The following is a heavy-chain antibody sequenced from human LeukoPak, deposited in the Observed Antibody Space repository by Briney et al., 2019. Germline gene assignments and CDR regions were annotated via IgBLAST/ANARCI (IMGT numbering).Heavy chain of an antibody. CDR1: GVTFTSYA. Sequence: TGGSLRLSCAASGVTFTSYAISWVRQAPGKGLEWASVINDSGGNAYYADSAKGRFTISRDNSKNTLYLQMNSLRAEDTAVYYCTTSIDFWGQGTLVTVSS. J-gene: IGHJ4*02. CDR2: INDSGGNA. V-gene: IGHV3-23*01. D-gene: IGHD4-17*01. CDR3: TTSIDF.